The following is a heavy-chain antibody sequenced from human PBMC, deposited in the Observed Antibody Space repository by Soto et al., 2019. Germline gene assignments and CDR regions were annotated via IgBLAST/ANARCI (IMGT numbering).Heavy chain of an antibody. J-gene: IGHJ4*02. V-gene: IGHV4-59*01. CDR2: LYHSGSNI. Sequence: SSETLSLTCTVAGDSISTYYWSWIQQPPGKGLEWIGYLYHSGSNINYNPSLRSRVTISADTSRNQFSLRLISVTAADTAIYYCARDRKPSEWLGLDYWSQGTLVTVSS. CDR3: ARDRKPSEWLGLDY. D-gene: IGHD6-19*01. CDR1: GDSISTYY.